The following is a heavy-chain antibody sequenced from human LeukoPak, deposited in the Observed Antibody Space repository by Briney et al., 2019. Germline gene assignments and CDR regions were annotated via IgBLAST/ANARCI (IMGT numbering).Heavy chain of an antibody. Sequence: GGSLRLSCAASGFTFSSYAMGWVRQAPGKGLEWVSAISGSGGSTYYADSVKGRFTISRDNSKNTLYLQMNSLRAEDTAVYFYAEAGIRYFDWLFDYWGQGTLVTVSS. CDR3: AEAGIRYFDWLFDY. CDR2: ISGSGGST. CDR1: GFTFSSYA. J-gene: IGHJ4*02. V-gene: IGHV3-23*01. D-gene: IGHD3-9*01.